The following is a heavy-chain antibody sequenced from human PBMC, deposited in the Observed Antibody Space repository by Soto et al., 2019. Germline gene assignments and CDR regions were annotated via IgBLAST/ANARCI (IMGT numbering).Heavy chain of an antibody. CDR3: ARDRGRYLTFDY. CDR1: GGSVSSGSYY. J-gene: IGHJ4*02. CDR2: IYYSGST. Sequence: PSESLSLTCTVSGGSVSSGSYYWCWIRQPPGKGLEWIGYIYYSGSTNYNPSLKSRVTISVDTSKNQFSLKLSSVTAADTAVYYFARDRGRYLTFDYLGQGTLVTVS. V-gene: IGHV4-61*01. D-gene: IGHD3-9*01.